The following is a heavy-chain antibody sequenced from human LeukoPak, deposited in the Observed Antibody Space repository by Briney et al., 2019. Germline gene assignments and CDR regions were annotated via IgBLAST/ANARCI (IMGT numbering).Heavy chain of an antibody. CDR1: GFTFSSYA. V-gene: IGHV3-23*01. J-gene: IGHJ4*02. D-gene: IGHD3-3*01. Sequence: GGSLRLSCAASGFTFSSYAMSWVRQAPGKGLGWVSDINGSGGSTYYADSVKGRFTISRDNSKNTLYLLMNSLRAEDTAVYYCAKSLLRPGYWGQGTLVTVSS. CDR3: AKSLLRPGY. CDR2: INGSGGST.